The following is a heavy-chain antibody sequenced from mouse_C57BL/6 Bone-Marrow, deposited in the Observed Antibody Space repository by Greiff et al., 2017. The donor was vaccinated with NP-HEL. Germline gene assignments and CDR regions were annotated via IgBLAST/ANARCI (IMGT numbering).Heavy chain of an antibody. V-gene: IGHV5-6*02. Sequence: EVKLMESGGDLVKPGGSLKLSCAASGFTFSSYGMSWVRQTPDKRLEWVATISSGGSYTYYPDSVKGRFTISRDNAKNTLYLQMSSLKSEDTAMYYCARRGYPFAYWGQGTLVTVSA. CDR2: ISSGGSYT. J-gene: IGHJ3*01. CDR1: GFTFSSYG. D-gene: IGHD1-2*01. CDR3: ARRGYPFAY.